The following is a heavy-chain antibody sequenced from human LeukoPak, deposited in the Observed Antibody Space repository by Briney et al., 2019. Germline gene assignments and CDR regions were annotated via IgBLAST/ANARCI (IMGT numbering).Heavy chain of an antibody. CDR2: IIPIFGTA. CDR1: GGTFSSYA. D-gene: IGHD6-13*01. CDR3: ARVRGSSSWYSYFDY. J-gene: IGHJ4*02. V-gene: IGHV1-69*05. Sequence: SVKVSCKASGGTFSSYAISWVRQAPGQGLEWMGGIIPIFGTANYAQKFQGRVTITTDESTSTAYMELSSLRSEDTAVYYRARVRGSSSWYSYFDYWGQGTLVTVSS.